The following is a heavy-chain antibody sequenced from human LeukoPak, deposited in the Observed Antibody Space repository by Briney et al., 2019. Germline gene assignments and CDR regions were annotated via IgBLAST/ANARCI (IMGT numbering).Heavy chain of an antibody. Sequence: GGSLILSCAASGFPFSDYAMTWVRQAPGKGLEWVSVISGGGDGADYADSMKGRFTISRDNSKNTLYLQMYGLRAEDTALYYCAKLGCTGTICYANYWGQGTLVTVSS. CDR2: ISGGGDGA. CDR1: GFPFSDYA. J-gene: IGHJ4*02. CDR3: AKLGCTGTICYANY. D-gene: IGHD2-2*01. V-gene: IGHV3-23*01.